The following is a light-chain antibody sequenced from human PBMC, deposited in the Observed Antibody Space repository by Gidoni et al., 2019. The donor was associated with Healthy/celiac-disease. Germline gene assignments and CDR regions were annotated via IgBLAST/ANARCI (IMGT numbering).Light chain of an antibody. CDR3: QQRSNWPALT. CDR1: QSVSSY. V-gene: IGKV3-11*01. J-gene: IGKJ4*01. CDR2: DAS. Sequence: PATLSLSPGERATLSCRASQSVSSYLAWYQQKPGQAPRLLIYDASNRATGIPARFSGSGSGTDFTLTISSLEPEDFAVYYCQQRSNWPALTFGGGTKVEIK.